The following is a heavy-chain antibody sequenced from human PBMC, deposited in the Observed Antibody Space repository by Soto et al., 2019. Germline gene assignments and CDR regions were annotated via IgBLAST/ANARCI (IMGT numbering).Heavy chain of an antibody. J-gene: IGHJ2*01. CDR1: GGSISSSSYY. CDR2: IYYSGST. D-gene: IGHD3-22*01. V-gene: IGHV4-39*01. Sequence: PSETLSLTCAVSGGSISSSSYYWGWIRQPPGKGLEWIGSIYYSGSTYYNPSLKSRVTISVDTSKNQFSLKLSSVTAADTAVYYCARHYYYDSSGYPYWYFDLWFRGTLVTVSS. CDR3: ARHYYYDSSGYPYWYFDL.